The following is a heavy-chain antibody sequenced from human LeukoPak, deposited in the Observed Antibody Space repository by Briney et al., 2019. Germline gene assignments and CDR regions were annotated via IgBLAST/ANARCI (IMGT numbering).Heavy chain of an antibody. D-gene: IGHD3-9*01. CDR1: GFTFSKFW. J-gene: IGHJ5*02. Sequence: PGGSLRLSCAVSGFTFSKFWMNWVRQAPGKGLEGVASVKEDGSDKYYVDSVKGRFTISRDNAKNSLDLQMNSLRAEDTAVYYCAREDILTGYPFDPWGQGTLVTVSS. CDR3: AREDILTGYPFDP. V-gene: IGHV3-7*01. CDR2: VKEDGSDK.